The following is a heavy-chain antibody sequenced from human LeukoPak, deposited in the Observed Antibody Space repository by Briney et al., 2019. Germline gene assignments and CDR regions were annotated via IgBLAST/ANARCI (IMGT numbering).Heavy chain of an antibody. Sequence: PSETLSLTCTVSGGSISSHYWSWIRQPPGKGLEWIGYIYYSGSTNYNPSLKSRVTISVDTSKNQFSLKLSSVTAADTAVYYCARDSSSSSVGQFDYWGQGTLVTVSS. V-gene: IGHV4-59*11. CDR2: IYYSGST. D-gene: IGHD6-6*01. CDR1: GGSISSHY. J-gene: IGHJ4*02. CDR3: ARDSSSSSVGQFDY.